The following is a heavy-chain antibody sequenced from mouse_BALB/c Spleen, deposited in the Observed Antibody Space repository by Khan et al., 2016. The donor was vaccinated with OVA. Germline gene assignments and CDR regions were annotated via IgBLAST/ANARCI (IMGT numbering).Heavy chain of an antibody. V-gene: IGHV1-7*01. Sequence: QVQLKQSGAELAKPGASVKMSCKASGYTFTSYWMHWVKQRPGQGLEWIGNINPSTDYTEYNQKFKDKATLTADKSSSTAYMQLTSLTSEDSAVYYCTNHGSSSAWFTYWGQGTLVTVSA. D-gene: IGHD1-1*01. J-gene: IGHJ3*01. CDR2: INPSTDYT. CDR3: TNHGSSSAWFTY. CDR1: GYTFTSYW.